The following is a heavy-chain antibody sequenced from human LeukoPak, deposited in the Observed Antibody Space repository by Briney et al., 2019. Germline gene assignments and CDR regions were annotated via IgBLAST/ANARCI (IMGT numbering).Heavy chain of an antibody. CDR1: GGSFSGYY. D-gene: IGHD5-12*01. Sequence: NPSETLSLTCAVYGGSFSGYYWSWIRQPPGKGLEWIGEINHSGSTNYNPSLKSRVTMSVDTSKNQFSLKLSSVTAADTAVYYCARRQRWWLRLYFDYWGQGTLVTVSS. V-gene: IGHV4-34*01. J-gene: IGHJ4*02. CDR2: INHSGST. CDR3: ARRQRWWLRLYFDY.